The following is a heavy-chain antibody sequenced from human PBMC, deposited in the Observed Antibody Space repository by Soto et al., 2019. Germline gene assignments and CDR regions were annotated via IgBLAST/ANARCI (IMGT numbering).Heavy chain of an antibody. V-gene: IGHV4-30-2*06. D-gene: IGHD3-9*01. CDR2: ISHFETT. Sequence: SETLSLTCTVSGVTMSHGGYSWSWIRQSPGKGLEWLGYISHFETTYYNPSFKSRVTMSVDTSKNQFSLKLSSVTAADTAVYYCARGGPLYVLRYFDWPPPVGWFDPWGQGTLVTVSS. CDR3: ARGGPLYVLRYFDWPPPVGWFDP. CDR1: GVTMSHGGYS. J-gene: IGHJ5*02.